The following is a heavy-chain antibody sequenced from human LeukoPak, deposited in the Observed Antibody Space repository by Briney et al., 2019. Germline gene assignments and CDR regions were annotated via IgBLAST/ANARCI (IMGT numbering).Heavy chain of an antibody. J-gene: IGHJ1*01. CDR1: GDSVSSGY. Sequence: PSETLSLTCTVSGDSVSSGYWTWIRQSPGKGLGWIGYISDSGITDYNPSLKSRLTISVDTSNNQFSLNLNSVTAADTAVYSCAGRGHRYSRDWGQGTLVTVSS. CDR3: AGRGHRYSRD. D-gene: IGHD2-15*01. CDR2: ISDSGIT. V-gene: IGHV4-4*09.